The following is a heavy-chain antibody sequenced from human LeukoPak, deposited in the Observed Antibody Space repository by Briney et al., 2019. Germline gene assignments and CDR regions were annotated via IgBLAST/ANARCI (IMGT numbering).Heavy chain of an antibody. CDR1: GIAFGSHS. CDR2: INEGSSVT. CDR3: ARGYGTSWFYS. D-gene: IGHD6-13*01. V-gene: IGHV3-48*04. Sequence: GGSLRLSCVASGIAFGSHSRPWARRTPGKGLEWVAYINEGSSVTYYADSVEGRFTIFRDNAKNSLYLLMNSLRAEDTAVYHCARGYGTSWFYSWGQGTLVTVSS. J-gene: IGHJ5*01.